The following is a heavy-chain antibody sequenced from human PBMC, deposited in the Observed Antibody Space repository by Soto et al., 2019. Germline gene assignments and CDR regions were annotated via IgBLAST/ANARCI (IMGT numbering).Heavy chain of an antibody. D-gene: IGHD2-2*01. V-gene: IGHV1-18*01. Sequence: ASVKVSCKASGYTFTSYGLSWVRQAPGQGLEWMGWINPYNGNTKDTQKLQGRVTMTTDTSTSTAYMELRSLRSDDTAVYYCAREYCDSNRCFLHDYWGQGALVTVSS. CDR2: INPYNGNT. CDR1: GYTFTSYG. CDR3: AREYCDSNRCFLHDY. J-gene: IGHJ4*02.